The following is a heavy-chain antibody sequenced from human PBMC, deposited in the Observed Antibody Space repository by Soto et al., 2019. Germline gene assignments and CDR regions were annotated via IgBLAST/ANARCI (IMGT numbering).Heavy chain of an antibody. V-gene: IGHV3-23*01. J-gene: IGHJ4*02. CDR3: AKTPLYVWGSYRSYFDY. CDR2: ISGSGGST. Sequence: GGSLRLSCAASGFTFSSYAMSWVRQAPGKGLEWVSAISGSGGSTYYADSVKGRFTISRDNSKNTLYLQMNSLGAEDTAVYYCAKTPLYVWGSYRSYFDYWGQGTLVTVSS. CDR1: GFTFSSYA. D-gene: IGHD3-16*02.